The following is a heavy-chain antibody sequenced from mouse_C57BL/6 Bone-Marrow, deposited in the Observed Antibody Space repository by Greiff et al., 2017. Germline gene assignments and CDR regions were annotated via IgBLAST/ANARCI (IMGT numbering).Heavy chain of an antibody. CDR2: ISSGGSYT. J-gene: IGHJ4*01. V-gene: IGHV5-6*01. CDR3: ARQGVYYGMDY. Sequence: EVKLQESGGDLVKPGGSLKLSCAASGFTFSSYGMSWVRQTPDKRLEWVATISSGGSYTYYPDSVKGRFTISRDNAKNTLYLQMSSLKSEDTAMYYCARQGVYYGMDYWGQGTSVTVSS. CDR1: GFTFSSYG.